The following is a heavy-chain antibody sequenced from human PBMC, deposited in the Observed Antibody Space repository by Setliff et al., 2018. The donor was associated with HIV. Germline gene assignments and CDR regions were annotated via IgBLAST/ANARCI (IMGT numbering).Heavy chain of an antibody. CDR3: ARGPMFYYGSGSYFWNY. J-gene: IGHJ4*02. CDR1: GGSISSGGYY. D-gene: IGHD3-10*01. V-gene: IGHV4-31*03. Sequence: SETLSLTCTVSGGSISSGGYYWSWIRQHPGKGLEWIGYIYYSGGTYYNPSLKSRVTISVDTSKNQFSLKLTSVTAADTAVYYCARGPMFYYGSGSYFWNYWGQGILVTVSS. CDR2: IYYSGGT.